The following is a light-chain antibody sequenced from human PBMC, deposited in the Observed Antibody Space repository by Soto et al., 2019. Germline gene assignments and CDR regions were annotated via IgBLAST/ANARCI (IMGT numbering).Light chain of an antibody. CDR2: DNT. CDR3: QSFDKYLSAVV. Sequence: QSVLTQPPSGSGAPGERVTISCTGSSSDIGAGYRVRWYQQVPGTAPKLLIYDNTNRPSGVSVRFSGSKSGTSASLAISGLQAEDEADYYCQSFDKYLSAVVFGGGTKVTVL. V-gene: IGLV1-40*01. CDR1: SSDIGAGYR. J-gene: IGLJ2*01.